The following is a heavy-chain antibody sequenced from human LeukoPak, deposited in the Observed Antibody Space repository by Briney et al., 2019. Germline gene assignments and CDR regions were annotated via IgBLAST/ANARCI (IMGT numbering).Heavy chain of an antibody. D-gene: IGHD2-15*01. CDR2: IYYSGST. CDR1: GPSISSNY. V-gene: IGHV4-59*01. J-gene: IGHJ4*02. CDR3: ARESPNCTVGSCYSSFDY. Sequence: SQSLSLTCTVAGPSISSNYCSWIRQPPGNGLEWIGYIYYSGSTNYNPSLKSRVTISVDTSKNQFSLKLSSVTAADTAVYYCARESPNCTVGSCYSSFDYWGQGTLVTVSS.